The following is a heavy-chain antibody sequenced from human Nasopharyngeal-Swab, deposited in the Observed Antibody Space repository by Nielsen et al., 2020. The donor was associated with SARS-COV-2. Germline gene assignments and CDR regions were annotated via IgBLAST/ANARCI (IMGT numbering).Heavy chain of an antibody. CDR2: ISGSGGST. V-gene: IGHV3-23*01. CDR3: AKSGVRGVIRYAFDI. Sequence: WIRQPPGKGLEWVSAISGSGGSTYYADSVKGRFTISRDNSKNTLYLQMNSLRAEDTAVYYCAKSGVRGVIRYAFDIWGQGTMVTVS. D-gene: IGHD3-10*01. J-gene: IGHJ3*02.